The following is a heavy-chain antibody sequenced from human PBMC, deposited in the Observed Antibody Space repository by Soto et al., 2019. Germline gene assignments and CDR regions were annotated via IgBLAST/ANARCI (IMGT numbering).Heavy chain of an antibody. V-gene: IGHV3-23*01. D-gene: IGHD3-9*01. CDR3: AKGGYFLKPLAP. CDR2: ISGSGGST. CDR1: GCIFSGYA. Sequence: GGPLTHSCAASGCIFSGYAMSWVRKAPGKGLEWVSAISGSGGSTYYADSVKGRFTISRDNSKNTLYLQMNSLRAEDTAVYYCAKGGYFLKPLAPWGQGTLVTVSS. J-gene: IGHJ5*02.